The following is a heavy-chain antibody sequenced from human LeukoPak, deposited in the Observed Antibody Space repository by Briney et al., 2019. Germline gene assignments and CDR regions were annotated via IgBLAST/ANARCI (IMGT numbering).Heavy chain of an antibody. D-gene: IGHD3-3*01. CDR2: INPNSGGT. CDR1: GYTFTDYF. CDR3: ARSVYDFWSGYYFY. Sequence: ASVKVSCKASGYTFTDYFTHWVRQAPGQGLEWMGWINPNSGGTNYAQKFQGRVTMTRDTSISTAYMELSRLRSDDTAVYYCARSVYDFWSGYYFYWGQGTLVTVSS. V-gene: IGHV1-2*02. J-gene: IGHJ4*02.